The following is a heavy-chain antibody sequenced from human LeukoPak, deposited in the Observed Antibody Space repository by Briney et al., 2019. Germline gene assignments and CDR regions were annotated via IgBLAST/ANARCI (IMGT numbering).Heavy chain of an antibody. CDR1: GGSISSGSYY. D-gene: IGHD3-22*01. J-gene: IGHJ5*02. Sequence: SQTLSLTCTVSGGSISSGSYYWGWVRQPAGRGLEWIGRIYTSGSTNYKPSLKSRVTISVDTSKNQFSLKLSSVPAADTAVYYCARGIGDYYDSSGTPRRAFDPWGQGTLVTVSS. CDR2: IYTSGST. V-gene: IGHV4-61*02. CDR3: ARGIGDYYDSSGTPRRAFDP.